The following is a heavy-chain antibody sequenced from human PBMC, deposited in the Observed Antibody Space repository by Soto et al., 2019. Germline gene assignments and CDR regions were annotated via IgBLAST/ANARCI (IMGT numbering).Heavy chain of an antibody. CDR2: IKSKTDGGTT. CDR3: AREKYYDSSGYHFDY. CDR1: GFTFSNAW. Sequence: EVQLVESGGGLVKPGGSLRLSCAASGFTFSNAWMSWVRQAPGKGLEWVGRIKSKTDGGTTDYAAPVKGRFTISRDDSKNTLYLQMNSLRAEDTAVYYCAREKYYDSSGYHFDYWGQGTLVTVSS. D-gene: IGHD3-22*01. J-gene: IGHJ4*02. V-gene: IGHV3-15*01.